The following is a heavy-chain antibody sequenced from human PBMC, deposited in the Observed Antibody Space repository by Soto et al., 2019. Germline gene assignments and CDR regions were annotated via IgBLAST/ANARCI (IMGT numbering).Heavy chain of an antibody. V-gene: IGHV1-18*01. CDR3: ARGWVGSGYDP. Sequence: ASVNVSCKASGYTFINYGINWVRQAPGQGLEWMGWITPYNGNTNYAQKLQGRVTMTTDTSTSTAYMELRSLRSDDTAVYYCARGWVGSGYDPWGQGTLVTVSS. J-gene: IGHJ5*02. D-gene: IGHD5-12*01. CDR2: ITPYNGNT. CDR1: GYTFINYG.